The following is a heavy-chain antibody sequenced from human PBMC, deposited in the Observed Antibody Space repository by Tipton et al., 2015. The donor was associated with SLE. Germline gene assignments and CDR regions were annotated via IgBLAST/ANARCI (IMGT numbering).Heavy chain of an antibody. D-gene: IGHD6-19*01. Sequence: TLSLTCTVSGDSISSGSYYWSWIRQPAGKGLEWIGRIYTSGSTNYNPSLKSRVTMSVDTSKNQFSLKLSSVTAADTAVYYCARVTAVAGSFDYWGQGTLVTVSS. J-gene: IGHJ4*02. V-gene: IGHV4-61*02. CDR3: ARVTAVAGSFDY. CDR2: IYTSGST. CDR1: GDSISSGSYY.